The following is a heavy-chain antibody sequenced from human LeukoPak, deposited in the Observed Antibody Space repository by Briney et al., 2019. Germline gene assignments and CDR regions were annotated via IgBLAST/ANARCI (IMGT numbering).Heavy chain of an antibody. CDR3: ARALPVANRLTGSYYFDY. D-gene: IGHD3-9*01. CDR1: GSTFTSYG. Sequence: GASVKVSCKASGSTFTSYGISWVRQAPGQGLEWMGWISAYNGNTNYAQKLQGRVTMTTDTSTSTAYMELRSLRSDDTAVYYCARALPVANRLTGSYYFDYWGQGTLVTVSS. J-gene: IGHJ4*02. V-gene: IGHV1-18*01. CDR2: ISAYNGNT.